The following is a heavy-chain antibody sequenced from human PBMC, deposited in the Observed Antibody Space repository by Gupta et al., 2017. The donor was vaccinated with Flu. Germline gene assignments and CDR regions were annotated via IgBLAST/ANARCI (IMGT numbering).Heavy chain of an antibody. J-gene: IGHJ3*02. CDR1: GYTFTGYY. Sequence: QVQLVQSGAEVKKLGASVKVCCKASGYTFTGYYMNWVRQAPGQGLEWMGWINPNSSGTNYAQKFQGWVTMTKDTSISTAYMELSRLRADDTAVYYCARGKRGNWNRGDAFDIWGQGTMVTGAS. CDR2: INPNSSGT. D-gene: IGHD1-1*01. CDR3: ARGKRGNWNRGDAFDI. V-gene: IGHV1-2*04.